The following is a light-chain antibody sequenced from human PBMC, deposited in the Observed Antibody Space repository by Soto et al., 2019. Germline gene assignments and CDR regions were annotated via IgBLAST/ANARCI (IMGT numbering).Light chain of an antibody. CDR3: SSYISSITSHV. V-gene: IGLV2-18*02. J-gene: IGLJ1*01. Sequence: QSALTQPPSVSGSPGQSVTISCTGSESDFASHNSVSRYQQAPGTAPKLIIFEVNNRPSGVPDRFSESKSGTTASLTISGLRPEDEADYYCSSYISSITSHVFGTGTKVTVL. CDR1: ESDFASHNS. CDR2: EVN.